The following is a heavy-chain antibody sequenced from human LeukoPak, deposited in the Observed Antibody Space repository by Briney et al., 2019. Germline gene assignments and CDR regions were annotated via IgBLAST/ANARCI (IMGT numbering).Heavy chain of an antibody. D-gene: IGHD4-23*01. CDR1: GFTFRSYT. J-gene: IGHJ4*02. V-gene: IGHV3-23*01. Sequence: GGSLRLSCAASGFTFRSYTMSWVRQTPGKGLEWVSTISGSGGSTYLADSVKGRFTISRNNSKNTLYLQMNSLRGEDTAVYYCSKDVVTAAIWGQGTLVTVSS. CDR3: SKDVVTAAI. CDR2: ISGSGGST.